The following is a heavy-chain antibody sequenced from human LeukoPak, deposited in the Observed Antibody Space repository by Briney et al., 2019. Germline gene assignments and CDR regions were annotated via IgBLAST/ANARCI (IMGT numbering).Heavy chain of an antibody. J-gene: IGHJ3*02. D-gene: IGHD3-16*01. CDR3: AGVSPTFDAFDI. CDR2: INTNTGKS. V-gene: IGHV7-4-1*02. CDR1: GYTFTSYD. Sequence: ASVKVSCKASGYTFTSYDINWVRQATGQGLEWMGWINTNTGKSTYAQDFTGRFVFSLDTSVSTAYLQISSLKAEDTAVYYCAGVSPTFDAFDIWGQGTMVTVSS.